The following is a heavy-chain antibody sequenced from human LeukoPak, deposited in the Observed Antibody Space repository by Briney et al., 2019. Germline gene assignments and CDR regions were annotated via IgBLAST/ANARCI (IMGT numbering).Heavy chain of an antibody. CDR2: LSYTGKT. CDR3: SEGYFEPFAH. CDR1: GASVSNSH. D-gene: IGHD2/OR15-2a*01. J-gene: IGHJ4*02. V-gene: IGHV4-59*02. Sequence: PSETLSLTCAVSGASVSNSHWNWIRQFPGKGLEWIGCLSYTGKTDYNPSLSSRVTISLGTSNNQFSLKLKSVTAADTAVYYCSEGYFEPFAHWGPGTLVTVSS.